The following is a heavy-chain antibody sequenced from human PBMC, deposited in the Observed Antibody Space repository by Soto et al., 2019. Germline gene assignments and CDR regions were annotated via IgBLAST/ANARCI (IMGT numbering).Heavy chain of an antibody. Sequence: QVQLVQSGADVKEPEASVKVSCKASGYTFTTYYLHWVRQAPGQGLEWMGIINPSGGSTNYAQRFQGRVTMTSDTSTSTVYMELSSLRADDTAVYYCARVVVPTTATTSNWFDPWGQGTLVTVSS. CDR3: ARVVVPTTATTSNWFDP. CDR2: INPSGGST. D-gene: IGHD4-17*01. J-gene: IGHJ5*02. V-gene: IGHV1-46*01. CDR1: GYTFTTYY.